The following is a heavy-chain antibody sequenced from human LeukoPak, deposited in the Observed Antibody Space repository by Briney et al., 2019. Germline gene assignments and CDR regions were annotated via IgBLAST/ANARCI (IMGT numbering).Heavy chain of an antibody. CDR3: ARARDSYGYWGFFDY. CDR2: IYYSRST. CDR1: GGSISSYY. V-gene: IGHV4-59*01. Sequence: SETLSLTCTVSGGSISSYYWSWIRQPPGKGLEWIGYIYYSRSTNYNPSLKSRVTISVDTSKNQFSLKLSSVTAADTAVYYCARARDSYGYWGFFDYWGQGTLVTVSS. J-gene: IGHJ4*02. D-gene: IGHD5-18*01.